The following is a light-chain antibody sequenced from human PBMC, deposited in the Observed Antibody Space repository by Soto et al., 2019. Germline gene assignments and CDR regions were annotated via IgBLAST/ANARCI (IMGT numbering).Light chain of an antibody. Sequence: DIQMTQSPSSLSASVGDRVTITCQASQDITNYLNWYQQKPGKAPKLLIYGASNLEIGVPSRFSGSGSGADFTFTINSLQPEDIATYYCQQLFMYPPTFGPGTKVDIK. J-gene: IGKJ3*01. CDR1: QDITNY. CDR3: QQLFMYPPT. V-gene: IGKV1-33*01. CDR2: GAS.